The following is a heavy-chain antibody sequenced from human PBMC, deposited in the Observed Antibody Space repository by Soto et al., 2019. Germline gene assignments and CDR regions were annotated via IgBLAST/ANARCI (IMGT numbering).Heavy chain of an antibody. CDR3: TRGSFLEWSYMDV. Sequence: ASVTVSYKASGYTFDRYYMHCVRQAPGQGLEWMGMINPSGAITSYAQKFQGRVTMTRDTSTSTLYMELSSLRSDDTAMYYCTRGSFLEWSYMDVWGQGTTVTVSS. CDR2: INPSGAIT. V-gene: IGHV1-46*02. D-gene: IGHD3-3*01. J-gene: IGHJ6*02. CDR1: GYTFDRYY.